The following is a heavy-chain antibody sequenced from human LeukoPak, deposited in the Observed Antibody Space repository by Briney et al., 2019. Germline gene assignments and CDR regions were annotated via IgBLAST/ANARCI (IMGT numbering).Heavy chain of an antibody. CDR2: IDPTTGST. CDR3: ARPPLITLVGGVATAHSFDF. J-gene: IGHJ4*02. Sequence: GASVKDSCKASVYTFTGCYMHWVRQAPGQGREWVGWIDPTTGSTNYAQKFEGRVTLTWDTSISTAYMELRRPRSDLTALYSCARPPLITLVGGVATAHSFDFWGQGTLVSVSS. CDR1: VYTFTGCY. V-gene: IGHV1-2*02. D-gene: IGHD3-10*01.